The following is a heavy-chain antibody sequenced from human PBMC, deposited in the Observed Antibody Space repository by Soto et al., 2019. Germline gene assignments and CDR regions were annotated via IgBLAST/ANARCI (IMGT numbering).Heavy chain of an antibody. J-gene: IGHJ4*02. Sequence: GGSLRLSCSASGFPFTNYAIHWIRQSPGKGLEYVSAISSTGGSTYYADSVKGRFTISRDNSKNTVYLQMSSLRSEDSAVYYCVARYCSSITCYQVDYWGQGTLVTVSS. CDR2: ISSTGGST. CDR3: VARYCSSITCYQVDY. CDR1: GFPFTNYA. D-gene: IGHD2-2*01. V-gene: IGHV3-64D*06.